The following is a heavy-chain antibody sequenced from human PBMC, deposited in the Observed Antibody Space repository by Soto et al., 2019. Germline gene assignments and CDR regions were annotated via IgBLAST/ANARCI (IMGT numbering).Heavy chain of an antibody. J-gene: IGHJ4*02. V-gene: IGHV3-23*01. CDR2: ISGSGGST. Sequence: GGSLRLSCAASGFTFSSYAMSWVRQAPGKGLEWVSAISGSGGSTYYADSVKGRFTISRDNSKNTLYLQMNSLRAEDTAVYYCAKDVSYDYVWGSYRDYWGQGTLVTVSS. D-gene: IGHD3-16*02. CDR3: AKDVSYDYVWGSYRDY. CDR1: GFTFSSYA.